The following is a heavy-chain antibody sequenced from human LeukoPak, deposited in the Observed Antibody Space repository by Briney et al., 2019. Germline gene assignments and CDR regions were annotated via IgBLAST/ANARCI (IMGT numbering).Heavy chain of an antibody. V-gene: IGHV3-7*01. CDR2: INQDGSEK. Sequence: GGSLRLSCAASGFTFRSYWMSWVRQAPGKGLEWVANINQDGSEKYYVDSVKGRLTISRDNAKNSLYLQMNSLRAEDTAVYYCARDLVVSAIHVADDYWGQGTLVTVSS. CDR1: GFTFRSYW. D-gene: IGHD2-21*01. J-gene: IGHJ4*02. CDR3: ARDLVVSAIHVADDY.